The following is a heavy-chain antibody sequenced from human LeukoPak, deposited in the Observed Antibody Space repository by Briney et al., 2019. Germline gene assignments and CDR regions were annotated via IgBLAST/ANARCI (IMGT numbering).Heavy chain of an antibody. CDR2: SYSGGSK. CDR1: GFTVSSNY. CDR3: AIGPTMYGLDV. V-gene: IGHV3-53*01. J-gene: IGHJ6*02. Sequence: GGSLRLSCEASGFTVSSNYRSRLRQAPGKGLDWVSVSYSGGSKNYADSVKGRFTNSRDNSKNAMYLQMNGLVAEDTAIYYCAIGPTMYGLDVWGQGTTVTVSS.